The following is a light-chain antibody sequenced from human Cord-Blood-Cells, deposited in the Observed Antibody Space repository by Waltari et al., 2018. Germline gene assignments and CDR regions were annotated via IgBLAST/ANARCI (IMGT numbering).Light chain of an antibody. J-gene: IGLJ1*01. CDR2: EVS. CDR3: SSYAGSNNLYV. Sequence: QSALTQPPSASGSPGQSVTISCTGTSSDVGGYNYVSWYQQHPGKAPNLMIYEVSKRPPGVPDRVSGSKSGNTASLTVSGLQAEDEADYYCSSYAGSNNLYVFGTGTKVTVL. V-gene: IGLV2-8*01. CDR1: SSDVGGYNY.